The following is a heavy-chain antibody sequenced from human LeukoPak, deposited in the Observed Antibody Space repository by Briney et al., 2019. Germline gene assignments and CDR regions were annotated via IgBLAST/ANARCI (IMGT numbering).Heavy chain of an antibody. Sequence: PGGSLRLSCAASGFTFGSFEMNWVRQAPGKGLEWVSYISSDGSIIHYADSVKGRFTISRDNAKSSLYLQMNSLRAEDTAVYYCASRIKYSYGAQYWGQGTLVTVSS. V-gene: IGHV3-48*03. CDR3: ASRIKYSYGAQY. J-gene: IGHJ4*02. CDR1: GFTFGSFE. CDR2: ISSDGSII. D-gene: IGHD5-18*01.